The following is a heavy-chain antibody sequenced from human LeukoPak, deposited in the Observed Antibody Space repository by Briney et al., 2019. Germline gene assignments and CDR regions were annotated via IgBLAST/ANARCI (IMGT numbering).Heavy chain of an antibody. CDR3: AKDTTIGRYCTNGVCSPFDY. CDR2: ISDSGGST. J-gene: IGHJ4*02. Sequence: GGSLRLSCAASGFTFSSYAMSWVRQAPGKGLEWVSAISDSGGSTYDADSVKGRFTISRDNSKNTLYLQMNSLRAEDTAVYYCAKDTTIGRYCTNGVCSPFDYWGQGTLVTVSS. V-gene: IGHV3-23*01. CDR1: GFTFSSYA. D-gene: IGHD2-8*01.